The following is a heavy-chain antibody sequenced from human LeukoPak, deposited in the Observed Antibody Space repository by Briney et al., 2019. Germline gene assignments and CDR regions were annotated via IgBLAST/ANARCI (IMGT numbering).Heavy chain of an antibody. CDR2: IYSGGST. D-gene: IGHD6-19*01. V-gene: IGHV3-53*01. CDR1: GFTVSSNY. CDR3: ARAYSSGLWGGGYFDY. J-gene: IGHJ4*02. Sequence: TGGSLRLSCAVSGFTVSSNYMSWVRQSPGKGLEWVSVIYSGGSTYYADSVKGRFTISRDNSKNTMYLQMNSLRAEDTAVYYCARAYSSGLWGGGYFDYWGQGTLVTVSA.